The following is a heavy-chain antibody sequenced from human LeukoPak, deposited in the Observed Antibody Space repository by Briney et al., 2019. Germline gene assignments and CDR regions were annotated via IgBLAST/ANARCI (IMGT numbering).Heavy chain of an antibody. CDR3: AKQLGYCSDGSCYFPY. D-gene: IGHD2-15*01. J-gene: IGHJ4*02. Sequence: PGGSLRLSCAASGLTFRNYAMSWVRQAPGKGLEWVSVICANDGNTYYADAVKGRFTISRDNSKNTLYLQMNSLRAEDTAVYYCAKQLGYCSDGSCYFPYWGQGTLVTVSS. CDR2: ICANDGNT. V-gene: IGHV3-23*01. CDR1: GLTFRNYA.